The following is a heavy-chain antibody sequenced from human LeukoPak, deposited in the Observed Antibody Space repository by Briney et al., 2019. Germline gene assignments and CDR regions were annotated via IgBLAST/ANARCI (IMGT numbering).Heavy chain of an antibody. D-gene: IGHD4/OR15-4a*01. CDR1: GFTVSSNY. J-gene: IGHJ3*02. Sequence: GGSLRLSCAASGFTVSSNYMSWVRQAPGKGLEWVSVIYSGGSTYYADSVKGRFTISRDNSKNSLYLQMNSLRAEDTAVYYCARARSNYGGVAFDIWGQGTMVTVSS. CDR2: IYSGGST. V-gene: IGHV3-53*01. CDR3: ARARSNYGGVAFDI.